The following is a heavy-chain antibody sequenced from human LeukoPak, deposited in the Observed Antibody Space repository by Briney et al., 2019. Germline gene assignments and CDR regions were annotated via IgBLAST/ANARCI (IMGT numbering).Heavy chain of an antibody. CDR2: INHSGST. Sequence: TPSETLSLTCAVYGGSFSGYYWSWIRQPPGKGLEWIGEINHSGSTNYNPSLKSRVTISVDTSKNQFSLKLSSVTAADTAVYYCARSKVNKSVVVKGMAFDYWGQGTLVTVSS. CDR1: GGSFSGYY. D-gene: IGHD3-22*01. V-gene: IGHV4-34*01. J-gene: IGHJ4*02. CDR3: ARSKVNKSVVVKGMAFDY.